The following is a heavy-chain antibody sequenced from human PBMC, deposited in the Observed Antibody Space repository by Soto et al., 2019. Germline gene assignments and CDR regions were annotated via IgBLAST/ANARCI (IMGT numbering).Heavy chain of an antibody. CDR3: AKEKISTSCCNWFDP. CDR2: INSAGTIT. V-gene: IGHV3-74*01. CDR1: GFTFNTHW. Sequence: GGSLRLSCAASGFTFNTHWMHWVRQVPGKGLVWVSRINSAGTITSYADSVRGRFTISRDNSKNTLYLQMNSLRAEDTAVYYCAKEKISTSCCNWFDPWGQGTLVTVAS. J-gene: IGHJ5*02. D-gene: IGHD2-2*01.